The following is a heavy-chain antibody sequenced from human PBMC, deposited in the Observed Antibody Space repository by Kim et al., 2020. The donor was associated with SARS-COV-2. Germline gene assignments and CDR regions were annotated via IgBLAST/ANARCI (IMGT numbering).Heavy chain of an antibody. CDR2: ISDDGTST. V-gene: IGHV3-23*01. CDR1: GFSFSCCA. Sequence: GGSLRLSCVASGFSFSCCAMTWVRQVPGKGPEWVSSISDDGTSTHYANSVRGRFTIPRDDSKNTLYLQLNSLRGDDTALYYCAKDVWDDSGMDVWGQGPTVTVSS. CDR3: AKDVWDDSGMDV. D-gene: IGHD3-22*01. J-gene: IGHJ6*02.